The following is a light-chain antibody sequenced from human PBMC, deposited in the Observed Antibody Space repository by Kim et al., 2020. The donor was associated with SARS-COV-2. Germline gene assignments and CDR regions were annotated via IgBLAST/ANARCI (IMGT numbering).Light chain of an antibody. CDR3: NSRDSTDNVV. J-gene: IGLJ2*01. CDR1: SLRSYY. V-gene: IGLV3-19*01. Sequence: SSELTQDPAVSVALGQTVRITCQGDSLRSYYATWYQQKPGQAPILVIYGKNNRPSGIPDRFPGSSSGNTASLTITGTQAGDEADYYCNSRDSTDNVVFGG. CDR2: GKN.